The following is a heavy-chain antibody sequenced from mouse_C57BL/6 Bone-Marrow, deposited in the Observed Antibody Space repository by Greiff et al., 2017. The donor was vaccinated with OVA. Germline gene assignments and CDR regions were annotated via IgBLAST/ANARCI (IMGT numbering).Heavy chain of an antibody. J-gene: IGHJ2*01. Sequence: EVKLVESGPGLVKPSQSLSLTCSVTGYSITSGYFWNWIRQLPRNKRTMIGSVSYAGSNNYNPALKNLISITRDTSKNQVFLKLKSVTPEDTATLYCARARGYDSFDYWGQGTTLTVSS. CDR2: VSYAGSN. CDR1: GYSITSGYF. CDR3: ARARGYDSFDY. D-gene: IGHD2-2*01. V-gene: IGHV3-6*01.